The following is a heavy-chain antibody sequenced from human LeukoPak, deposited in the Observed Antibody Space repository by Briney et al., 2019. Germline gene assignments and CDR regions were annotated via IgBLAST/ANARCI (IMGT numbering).Heavy chain of an antibody. J-gene: IGHJ3*02. D-gene: IGHD4-23*01. Sequence: ASVKVSCKASGYTFTGYYMHWVRQAPGQGLEWMGWINPNNGGTNYAQKFQGRVTMTRDTSISTAYMELSRLRSDDTAVYYCARDYGGNAVNAFDIWGQGTMVTVSS. CDR3: ARDYGGNAVNAFDI. CDR2: INPNNGGT. V-gene: IGHV1-2*02. CDR1: GYTFTGYY.